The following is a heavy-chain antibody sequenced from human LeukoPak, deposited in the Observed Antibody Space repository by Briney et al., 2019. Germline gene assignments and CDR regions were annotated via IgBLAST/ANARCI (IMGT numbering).Heavy chain of an antibody. D-gene: IGHD6-13*01. CDR3: VRGDSRDY. V-gene: IGHV3-21*01. CDR1: GFTFSTYT. CDR2: IPAGGKYT. J-gene: IGHJ4*02. Sequence: GGSLRLSCAASGFTFSTYTMNWVRQAPGKGLEWVSSIPAGGKYTHQADSVEGRFTISGDNAKNSLYLDMNSLRAEDTAVYYCVRGDSRDYWGQGTLVTVSS.